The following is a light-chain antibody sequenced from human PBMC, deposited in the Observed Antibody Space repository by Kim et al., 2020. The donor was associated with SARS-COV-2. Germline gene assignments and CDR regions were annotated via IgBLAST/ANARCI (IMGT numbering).Light chain of an antibody. Sequence: GKTVTISCTRSSGSIASNYVQWLQQRPASAPTTVIFEDDHRPSGVPDRFSGSIDRSSNSATLTISGLETEDEADYYGQSYYNTEWVLGGGTKVTVL. CDR1: SGSIASNY. V-gene: IGLV6-57*03. CDR2: EDD. J-gene: IGLJ3*02. CDR3: QSYYNTEWV.